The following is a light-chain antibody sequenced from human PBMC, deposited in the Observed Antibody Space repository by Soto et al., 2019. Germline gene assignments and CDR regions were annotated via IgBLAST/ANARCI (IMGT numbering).Light chain of an antibody. CDR2: DAS. CDR1: QPISSW. J-gene: IGKJ1*01. Sequence: DIQMTQSPPTLSASVGDRVTITCRASQPISSWLAWYHQKPGRAPKLLIYDASSLESGVPSRFSGSGSGTEFTLSISSMQPEDFATYYCQQYKSYWTFGQGTKVDIK. V-gene: IGKV1-5*01. CDR3: QQYKSYWT.